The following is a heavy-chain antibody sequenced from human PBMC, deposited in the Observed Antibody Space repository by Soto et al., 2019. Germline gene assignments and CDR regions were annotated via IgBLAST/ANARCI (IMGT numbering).Heavy chain of an antibody. D-gene: IGHD2-15*01. CDR2: INPNSGGT. J-gene: IGHJ4*02. V-gene: IGHV1-2*04. CDR3: ASCSGGSCSYFDY. Sequence: GASVKVSCKASGYTFTGYYMHWVRQAPGQGLEWMGWINPNSGGTNYAQKFQGWVTMTRDTSISTAYMELSRLRSDDTAVYYCASCSGGSCSYFDYWGQGTLVTVSS. CDR1: GYTFTGYY.